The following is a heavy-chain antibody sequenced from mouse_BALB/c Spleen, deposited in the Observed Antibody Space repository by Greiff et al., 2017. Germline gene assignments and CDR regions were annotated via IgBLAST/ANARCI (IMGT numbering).Heavy chain of an antibody. V-gene: IGHV1-54*01. J-gene: IGHJ2*01. CDR1: GYAFTNYL. CDR2: INPGSGGT. Sequence: QVQLKQSGAELVRPGTSVKVSCKASGYAFTNYLIEWVKQRPGQGLEWIGVINPGSGGTNYNEKFKGKATLTADKSSSTAYMQLSSLTSDDSAVYFCARCRDGYYPYYFDYWGQGTTLTVSS. D-gene: IGHD2-3*01. CDR3: ARCRDGYYPYYFDY.